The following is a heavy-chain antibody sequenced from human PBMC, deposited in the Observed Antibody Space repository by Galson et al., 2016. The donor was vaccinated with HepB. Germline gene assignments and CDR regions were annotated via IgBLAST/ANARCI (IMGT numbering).Heavy chain of an antibody. Sequence: SLRLSCAASGFTFSNYAMHWVRRAPGKGLEWVAVIWYDGSSKYYIDSVKGRFTISRDNFKNTLYLQMNSLRAEDTAVYYCAKEISVAGVNGLPSDYWGQGTLVTVSS. J-gene: IGHJ4*02. CDR2: IWYDGSSK. CDR3: AKEISVAGVNGLPSDY. V-gene: IGHV3-33*06. CDR1: GFTFSNYA. D-gene: IGHD6-19*01.